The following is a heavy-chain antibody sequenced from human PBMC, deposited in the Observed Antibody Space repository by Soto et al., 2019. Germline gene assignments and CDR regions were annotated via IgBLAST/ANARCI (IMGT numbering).Heavy chain of an antibody. Sequence: QVQLVQSGAAVKKPGSSVKVSCKASGGTFRSYVTSWVRQAPGQGLEWLGGIIPMYGTTYYAQTFQGRVPISADESTSTAFMELSSLRSEDTAVYYCARIVTLDWIDDYWGQGTLVAVSS. CDR1: GGTFRSYV. CDR2: IIPMYGTT. J-gene: IGHJ4*02. CDR3: ARIVTLDWIDDY. V-gene: IGHV1-69*12. D-gene: IGHD1-1*01.